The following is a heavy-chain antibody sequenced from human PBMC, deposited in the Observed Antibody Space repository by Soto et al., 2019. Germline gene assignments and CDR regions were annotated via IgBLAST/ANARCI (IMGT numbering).Heavy chain of an antibody. Sequence: SETLSLTCTVSGGSISSYYWSWIRQPAGKGLEWIGRIYTSGSTNYNPSLKSRVTMSVDTSKNQFSLKLSSVTAADTAVYYCARDLSGYCSSTSCYSSWFDPWGQGTLGTSPQ. CDR3: ARDLSGYCSSTSCYSSWFDP. V-gene: IGHV4-4*07. D-gene: IGHD2-2*03. CDR2: IYTSGST. CDR1: GGSISSYY. J-gene: IGHJ5*02.